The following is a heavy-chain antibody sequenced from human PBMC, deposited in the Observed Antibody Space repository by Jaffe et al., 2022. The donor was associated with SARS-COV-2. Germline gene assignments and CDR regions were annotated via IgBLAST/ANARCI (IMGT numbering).Heavy chain of an antibody. CDR2: IYYSGAA. CDR1: GASLSSPNYY. V-gene: IGHV4-30-4*08. Sequence: QVQLQESGPGLVKPSQTLSLTCTVSGASLSSPNYYWVWVRQRPGRGLEWIGYIYYSGAAYYNPSLKSRGTISVDTSKNQFSLKLSSVTAADTAGYYCATGEMGNYGRFWGQGIQVTVSS. D-gene: IGHD3-16*01. CDR3: ATGEMGNYGRF. J-gene: IGHJ4*02.